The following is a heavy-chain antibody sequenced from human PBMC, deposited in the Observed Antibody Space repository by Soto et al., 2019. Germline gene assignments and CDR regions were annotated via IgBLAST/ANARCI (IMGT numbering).Heavy chain of an antibody. CDR3: AKDAQLERRGYYYYGMDV. V-gene: IGHV3-23*01. J-gene: IGHJ6*02. D-gene: IGHD1-1*01. CDR2: ISGSDGST. Sequence: PGGSLRLSCAASGFTFSSYAMSWVRQAPGKGLEWVSAISGSDGSTYYADSVKGRFTISRDNSKNTLYLQMNSLRAEDTAVYYCAKDAQLERRGYYYYGMDVWGQGTTVTVSS. CDR1: GFTFSSYA.